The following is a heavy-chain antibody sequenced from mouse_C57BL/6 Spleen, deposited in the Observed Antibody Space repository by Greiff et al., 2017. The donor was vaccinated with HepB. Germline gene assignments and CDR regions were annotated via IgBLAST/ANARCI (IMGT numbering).Heavy chain of an antibody. CDR3: ARGGNNAMDY. D-gene: IGHD2-1*01. CDR1: GYTFTSYG. CDR2: VYPRSGNT. Sequence: VQLVESGAELARPGASVKLSCKASGYTFTSYGISWVKQRTGQGLEWIGEVYPRSGNTYYNEKFKGKATLTADKSSSTAYMELRSLTSEDSAVYFCARGGNNAMDYWGQGTSVTVSS. V-gene: IGHV1-81*01. J-gene: IGHJ4*01.